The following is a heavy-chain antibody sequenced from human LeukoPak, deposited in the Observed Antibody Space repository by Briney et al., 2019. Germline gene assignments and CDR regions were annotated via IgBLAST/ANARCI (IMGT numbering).Heavy chain of an antibody. D-gene: IGHD4-23*01. CDR3: ARDNSKYYYYYMDV. CDR1: GFTFSSYA. CDR2: ISYNGSNK. J-gene: IGHJ6*03. Sequence: GGSLRLSCAAPGFTFSSYAMHWVRQAPGKGLEWVAVISYNGSNKYGADSVKGRFTISRDNSKNTLYLQMNSLRAEDTAVYYCARDNSKYYYYYMDVWGKGTTVTVSS. V-gene: IGHV3-30*04.